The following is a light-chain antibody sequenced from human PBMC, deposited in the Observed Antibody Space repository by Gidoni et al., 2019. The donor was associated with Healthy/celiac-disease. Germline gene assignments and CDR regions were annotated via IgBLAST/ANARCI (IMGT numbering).Light chain of an antibody. CDR2: GAS. Sequence: PATLSVSPGERATLSCRASQSVSSNLAWYQQKPGQAPRLLIYGASTRATGIPARFSGSGSGTEFTLTISSLQSEDFAVYYCQQYNNWPPCSFXQXTKLEIK. CDR1: QSVSSN. V-gene: IGKV3-15*01. CDR3: QQYNNWPPCS. J-gene: IGKJ2*04.